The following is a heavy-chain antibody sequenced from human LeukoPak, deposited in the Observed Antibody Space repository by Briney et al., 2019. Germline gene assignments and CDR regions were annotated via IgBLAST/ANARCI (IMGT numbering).Heavy chain of an antibody. J-gene: IGHJ4*02. D-gene: IGHD5-12*01. V-gene: IGHV3-30-3*01. CDR3: ASVGGYDPLFDY. CDR1: GFTFSSNV. CDR2: ISHDGSNK. Sequence: GGSLRLSCATSGFTFSSNVIHWVRQAPGKGLEWVAVISHDGSNKYYADSVKGRFTISRDNSKDTLFLQMNSLRVEDTAVYYCASVGGYDPLFDYWGQGTLVTVSS.